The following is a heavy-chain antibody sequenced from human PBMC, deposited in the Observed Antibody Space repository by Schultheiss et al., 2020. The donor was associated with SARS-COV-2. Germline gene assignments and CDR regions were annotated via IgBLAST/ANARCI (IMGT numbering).Heavy chain of an antibody. D-gene: IGHD3-22*01. V-gene: IGHV4-59*05. Sequence: SETLSLTCTVSGGSISSYYWSWIRQPPGKGLEWIGSIYYSGSTYYNPSLKSRVTISVDTSKNQFSLKLSSVTAADTAVYYCARAHYYDSSGYYSGGAFDIWGQGTMVTVSS. CDR1: GGSISSYY. CDR2: IYYSGST. J-gene: IGHJ3*02. CDR3: ARAHYYDSSGYYSGGAFDI.